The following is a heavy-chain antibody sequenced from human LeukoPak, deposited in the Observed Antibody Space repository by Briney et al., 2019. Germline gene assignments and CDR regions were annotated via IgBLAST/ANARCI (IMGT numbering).Heavy chain of an antibody. V-gene: IGHV3-48*03. CDR2: ISSSGSTI. J-gene: IGHJ4*02. D-gene: IGHD4-17*01. Sequence: GGSLRLSCAASGFTFSSYEMNWVRQAPGKGLEWVSYISSSGSTIYYADSVKGRFTISRDNAKNSLYLQMNSLRAEDTAVYYCARPVYGDSEYSGYWGQGTLVTVSS. CDR1: GFTFSSYE. CDR3: ARPVYGDSEYSGY.